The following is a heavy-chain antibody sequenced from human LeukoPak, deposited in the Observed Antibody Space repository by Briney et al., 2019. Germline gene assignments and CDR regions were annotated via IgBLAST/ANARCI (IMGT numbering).Heavy chain of an antibody. J-gene: IGHJ4*02. Sequence: GGSLRLSCVASGSTFSRFEMNWVRQAPGKGLEWISHISTGTYIAYTDSVKGRFTISRDNAKNSLYLQMNSLRAEDTAVYYCTREQDREAAATVVGDYWGQGTLVTVSS. CDR3: TREQDREAAATVVGDY. CDR2: ISTGTYI. V-gene: IGHV3-48*03. CDR1: GSTFSRFE. D-gene: IGHD4-23*01.